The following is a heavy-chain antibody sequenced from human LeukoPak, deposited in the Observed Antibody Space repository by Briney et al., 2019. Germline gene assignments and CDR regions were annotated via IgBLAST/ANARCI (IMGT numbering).Heavy chain of an antibody. CDR2: IYYIGST. CDR1: GGSFISNTYY. D-gene: IGHD5/OR15-5a*01. CDR3: ARAEVYGRFIGAFDI. J-gene: IGHJ3*02. V-gene: IGHV4-39*07. Sequence: SETLSLTCAVSGGSFISNTYYWGWIRQPPGKGLEWIGSIYYIGSTFCNPSLKSRVTISVDTSKNQFSLKLSSVTAADTAVYYCARAEVYGRFIGAFDIWGQGTMVTVSS.